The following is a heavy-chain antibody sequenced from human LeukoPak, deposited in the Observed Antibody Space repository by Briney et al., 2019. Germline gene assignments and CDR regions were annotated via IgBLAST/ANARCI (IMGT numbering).Heavy chain of an antibody. CDR1: GGSISSGSYY. CDR3: AREETSWRNAFDI. J-gene: IGHJ3*02. Sequence: SETLSLTCTVSGGSISSGSYYWSWIRQPPGKGLEWIGYIYYSGSTNYNPSLKSRVTISVDTSKNQFSLKLSSVTAADTAVYYCAREETSWRNAFDIWGQGTMVTVSS. D-gene: IGHD5-24*01. V-gene: IGHV4-61*01. CDR2: IYYSGST.